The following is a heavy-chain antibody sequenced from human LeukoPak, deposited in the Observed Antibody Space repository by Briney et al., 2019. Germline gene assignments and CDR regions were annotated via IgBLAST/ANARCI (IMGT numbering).Heavy chain of an antibody. CDR1: GFTFSSYS. J-gene: IGHJ5*02. Sequence: GGSLRLSCAASGFTFSSYSMNWVRQAPGKGLEWVSAISGSGGSTYYADSVKGRFTISRDNSKNTLYLQMNSLRAEDTAVYYCAKVYLVLAEYWFDPWGQGTLVTVSS. CDR2: ISGSGGST. D-gene: IGHD1-14*01. V-gene: IGHV3-23*01. CDR3: AKVYLVLAEYWFDP.